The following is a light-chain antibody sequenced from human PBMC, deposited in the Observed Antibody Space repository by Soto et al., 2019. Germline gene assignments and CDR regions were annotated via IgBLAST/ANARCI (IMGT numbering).Light chain of an antibody. J-gene: IGKJ1*01. Sequence: EIVLTQSPATLSLSPGERATLSCRASQSVSSYLAWYQQKPGQAPRLLIYDASNRATGIPARFSGSGSGTDFTLTISSLEPEDFAVYYCQQRSNWLPPTFDQGTKVEIK. CDR3: QQRSNWLPPT. CDR2: DAS. CDR1: QSVSSY. V-gene: IGKV3-11*01.